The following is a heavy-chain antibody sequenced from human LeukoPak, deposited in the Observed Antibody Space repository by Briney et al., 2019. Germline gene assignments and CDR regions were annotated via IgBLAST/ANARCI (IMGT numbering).Heavy chain of an antibody. CDR1: GFTFSSYW. CDR2: IKQDGSEK. V-gene: IGHV3-7*01. CDR3: ARLSGSGYYYYYYYMDV. J-gene: IGHJ6*03. D-gene: IGHD3-3*01. Sequence: GGSLRLSCAASGFTFSSYWMSWVRQAPGKGLEWVANIKQDGSEKYYVDSVKGRFTISRDNAKNSLYLQMNSLRAEDTAVYYCARLSGSGYYYYYYYMDVWGKGTTVTVSS.